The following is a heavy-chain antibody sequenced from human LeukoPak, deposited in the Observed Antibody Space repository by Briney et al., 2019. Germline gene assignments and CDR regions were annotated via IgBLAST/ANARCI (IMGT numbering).Heavy chain of an antibody. CDR3: ARQVGATGHFDL. D-gene: IGHD1-26*01. CDR1: EYSFTAFW. CDR2: IYPGGSDT. J-gene: IGHJ4*02. Sequence: GESLKISCKDSEYSFTAFWIGWVRQMPGKGLEWMGNIYPGGSDTRYSPSFQGQVTISADKSISTAYLQWSSLKASDTAMYFCARQVGATGHFDLWGQGTLVTVSS. V-gene: IGHV5-51*01.